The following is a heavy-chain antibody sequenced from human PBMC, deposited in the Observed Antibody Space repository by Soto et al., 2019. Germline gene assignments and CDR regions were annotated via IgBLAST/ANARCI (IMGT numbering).Heavy chain of an antibody. CDR1: GGTFSSYA. Sequence: ASVKVSCKASGGTFSSYAISWVRQAPGQGLEWMGGIIPIFGTANYAQKFQGRVTITADESTSTAYMELRSLRSDDTAVYYCARTALIAVAGLYFDYWGQGTLVTVSS. D-gene: IGHD6-19*01. CDR2: IIPIFGTA. J-gene: IGHJ4*02. CDR3: ARTALIAVAGLYFDY. V-gene: IGHV1-69*13.